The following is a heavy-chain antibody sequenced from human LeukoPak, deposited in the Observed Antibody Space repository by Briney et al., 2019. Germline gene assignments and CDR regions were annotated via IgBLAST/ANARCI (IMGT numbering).Heavy chain of an antibody. Sequence: SETLSLTCTVSGGSISSYYWSWIRQPAGKGLEWIGRIYTSGSTNYNPSLKSRVTMSVDTSKNQFSLKLSSVTAADTAVYYCAREYCINGVCYHWYFDLWGRGTLVAVSS. CDR1: GGSISSYY. CDR3: AREYCINGVCYHWYFDL. V-gene: IGHV4-4*07. CDR2: IYTSGST. J-gene: IGHJ2*01. D-gene: IGHD2-8*01.